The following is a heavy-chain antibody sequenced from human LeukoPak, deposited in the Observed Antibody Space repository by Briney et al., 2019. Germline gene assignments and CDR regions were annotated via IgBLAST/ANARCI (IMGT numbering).Heavy chain of an antibody. V-gene: IGHV3-21*01. J-gene: IGHJ4*02. Sequence: GGSLRLSCAASGFTFSSYSMNWVRQAPGKGLGWVSSISSSTGYIFYADSVKGRFTISRDNAKNSLFLQMNSLRAEDTAVYYCAREDSPPPYYFDSWGQGTLVTVSS. CDR2: ISSSTGYI. CDR3: AREDSPPPYYFDS. CDR1: GFTFSSYS. D-gene: IGHD5-18*01.